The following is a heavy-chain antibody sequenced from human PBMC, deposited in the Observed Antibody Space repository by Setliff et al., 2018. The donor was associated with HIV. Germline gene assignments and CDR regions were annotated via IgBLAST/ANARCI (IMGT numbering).Heavy chain of an antibody. CDR1: GFAFRNYK. J-gene: IGHJ6*02. CDR2: ISIGSGGAI. Sequence: GGSLRLSCAASGFAFRNYKFNWVRQAPGRGLEWVSSISIGSGGAIDYADSVQGRFTISRDNSKNSLYLQMNSLRVEDTAVYYCARDYLYYNLYNGSPVYGMDVWGQGTTVTVSS. CDR3: ARDYLYYNLYNGSPVYGMDV. V-gene: IGHV3-48*03. D-gene: IGHD3-3*01.